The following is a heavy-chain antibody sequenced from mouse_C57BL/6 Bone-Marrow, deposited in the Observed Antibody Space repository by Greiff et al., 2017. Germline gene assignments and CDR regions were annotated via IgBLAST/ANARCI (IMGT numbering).Heavy chain of an antibody. V-gene: IGHV14-4*01. CDR1: GFNIKDDY. CDR3: TGVLLRYWFAY. Sequence: EVKLMESGAELVRPGASVKLSCTASGFNIKDDYMHLVKQRPEQGLEWIGWIDPENGDTEYASKFQGKATITADTSSNTAYLQLSSLTSEDTAVYYCTGVLLRYWFAYWGQGTLVTVSA. J-gene: IGHJ3*01. D-gene: IGHD1-1*01. CDR2: IDPENGDT.